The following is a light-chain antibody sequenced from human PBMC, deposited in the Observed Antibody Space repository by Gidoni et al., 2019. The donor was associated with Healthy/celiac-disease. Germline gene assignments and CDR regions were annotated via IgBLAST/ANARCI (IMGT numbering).Light chain of an antibody. V-gene: IGLV2-14*01. CDR1: SSDVGGYNY. CDR2: EVS. Sequence: QSALTQPDSVSGSPGQSIPISCTGTSSDVGGYNYVPWYQQHPGKAPKLMIYEVSNRPAGVSNRFSGSKSGNTASLTISGLQAEEEADYYCSSYTSSSTLYVFGTGTKVTAL. CDR3: SSYTSSSTLYV. J-gene: IGLJ1*01.